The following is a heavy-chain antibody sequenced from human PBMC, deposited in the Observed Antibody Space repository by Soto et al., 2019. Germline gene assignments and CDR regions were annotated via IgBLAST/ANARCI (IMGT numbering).Heavy chain of an antibody. D-gene: IGHD1-26*01. CDR3: ARVGGVGAPPGTDF. CDR1: GVTFSSYV. CDR2: VIPILGQA. V-gene: IGHV1-69*01. Sequence: QLVQSGAEVKKPGSSVKISCKASGVTFSSYVISWLRQAPGQGLEWMGGVIPILGQAYYAPNLQGRVTITADGSTRTAYMELNRLTSADTAVYFCARVGGVGAPPGTDFWGQGTLVTVSS. J-gene: IGHJ4*02.